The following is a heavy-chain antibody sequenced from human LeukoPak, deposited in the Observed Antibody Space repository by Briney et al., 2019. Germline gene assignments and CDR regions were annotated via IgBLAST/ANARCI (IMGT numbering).Heavy chain of an antibody. CDR2: INPNSGGT. D-gene: IGHD2-2*02. Sequence: ASVTVSCTASGYTFTGYYMHWVRQAPGQGLEWMGRINPNSGGTNYAQKFQGRVTMTRDTSISTAYMELSRLRSDDTAVYYCARGGGARGYCSSTSCYTGYYYYYYGMDVWGQGTTVTVSS. J-gene: IGHJ6*02. CDR1: GYTFTGYY. V-gene: IGHV1-2*06. CDR3: ARGGGARGYCSSTSCYTGYYYYYYGMDV.